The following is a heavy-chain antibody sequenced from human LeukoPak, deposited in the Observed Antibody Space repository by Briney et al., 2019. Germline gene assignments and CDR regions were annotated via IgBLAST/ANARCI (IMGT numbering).Heavy chain of an antibody. CDR1: GFTFSSYW. CDR3: ARGGLIQRHAFDI. Sequence: PGGSLRLSCAASGFTFSSYWMTWVRQAPGKGLEWVANIEQDGGETYYVDSVKGRFTISRDNAKNSLYLQMNSLRGEDTALYYCARGGLIQRHAFDIWGQGTMVTVSS. J-gene: IGHJ3*02. V-gene: IGHV3-7*03. CDR2: IEQDGGET. D-gene: IGHD1-1*01.